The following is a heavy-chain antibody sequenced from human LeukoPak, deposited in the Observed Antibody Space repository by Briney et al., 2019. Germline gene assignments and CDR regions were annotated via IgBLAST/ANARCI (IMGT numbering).Heavy chain of an antibody. CDR1: GGSISSYY. V-gene: IGHV4-59*12. D-gene: IGHD6-19*01. J-gene: IGHJ4*02. CDR2: IYYSGST. Sequence: SETLSLTCTVSGGSISSYYWSWIRQPPGKGLEWIGYIYYSGSTNYNPSLKSRVTISVDTSKNQFSLKLSSVTAADTAVYYCARGGIAVAGGDYWGQGTLVTVSS. CDR3: ARGGIAVAGGDY.